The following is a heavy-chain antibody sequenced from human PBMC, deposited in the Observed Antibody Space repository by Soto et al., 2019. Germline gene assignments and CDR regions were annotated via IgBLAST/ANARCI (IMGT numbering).Heavy chain of an antibody. CDR3: ARITGRHLDY. V-gene: IGHV4-39*01. CDR2: IDYSGTA. D-gene: IGHD1-20*01. Sequence: XETLCLTCTVSSGSISVTNVFLGWVRQPPGKGLEWIGNIDYSGTAYFSPSLATRVTFHVDTSKNQFSLTLYSVTAADTAVYYCARITGRHLDYWGQGILVTVSS. CDR1: SGSISVTNVF. J-gene: IGHJ4*02.